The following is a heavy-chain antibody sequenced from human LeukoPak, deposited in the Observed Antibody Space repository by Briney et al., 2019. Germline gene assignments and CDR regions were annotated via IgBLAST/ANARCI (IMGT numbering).Heavy chain of an antibody. CDR3: ARHGLWFGELSA. V-gene: IGHV4-30-2*01. CDR1: GGSISSGGYY. D-gene: IGHD3-10*01. Sequence: SETLSLTCTVSGGSISSGGYYWSWIRQPPGKGLEWIGYIYHSGSTNYNPSLKSRVTISVDTSKNQFSLKLSSVTAADTAVYYCARHGLWFGELSAWGRGTLVTVSS. CDR2: IYHSGST. J-gene: IGHJ4*02.